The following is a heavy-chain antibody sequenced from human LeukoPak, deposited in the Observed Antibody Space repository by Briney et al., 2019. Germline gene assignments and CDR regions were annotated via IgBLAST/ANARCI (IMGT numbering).Heavy chain of an antibody. Sequence: SVTVSCTDPRDTLRGYAISWVTLTPDQRVEWMGRTILIFGTAHYAQKFHRRVTITADQSTSTAYMKLSSLKSEDTAVYYCARSGIVATIGEDYYYYGMDVWAKGTTVTVSS. D-gene: IGHD5-12*01. J-gene: IGHJ6*04. CDR2: TILIFGTA. V-gene: IGHV1-69*13. CDR3: ARSGIVATIGEDYYYYGMDV. CDR1: RDTLRGYA.